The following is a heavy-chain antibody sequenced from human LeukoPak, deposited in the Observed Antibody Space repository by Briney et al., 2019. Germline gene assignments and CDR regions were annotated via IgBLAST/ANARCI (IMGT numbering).Heavy chain of an antibody. CDR1: GYTFTSYN. V-gene: IGHV1-46*01. Sequence: ASVKVSCKASGYTFTSYNIDWMRQAPGQGLEWMGMINPSGSSTSNAQKFQGRVTMTRDTSTSTVYMELSSLRSEDTAVYYCAREREAALCFHYWGQGTLVTVSS. CDR3: AREREAALCFHY. D-gene: IGHD6-25*01. CDR2: INPSGSST. J-gene: IGHJ4*02.